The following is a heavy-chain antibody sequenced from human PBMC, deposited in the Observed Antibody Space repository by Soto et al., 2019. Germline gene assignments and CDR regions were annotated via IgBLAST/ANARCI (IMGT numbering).Heavy chain of an antibody. Sequence: EVQLVESGGGLVQPGGSLRLPCAASGFTFSTYWMTWVRQPPGKGLEWVASINQDGSERYYVDSVMGRFTISRDNAKNSLYLPMNSLRAEDTAVYYCVCGGNFFVYWGQGTLVTVSP. CDR1: GFTFSTYW. CDR3: VCGGNFFVY. D-gene: IGHD3-16*01. V-gene: IGHV3-7*01. J-gene: IGHJ4*02. CDR2: INQDGSER.